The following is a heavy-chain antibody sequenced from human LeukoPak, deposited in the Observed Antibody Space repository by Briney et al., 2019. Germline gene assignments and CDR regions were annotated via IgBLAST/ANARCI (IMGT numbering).Heavy chain of an antibody. J-gene: IGHJ4*02. D-gene: IGHD5-24*01. V-gene: IGHV3-23*01. CDR2: VTPSGDPT. Sequence: GGSLRLSCAASGFTFSTYSMNWVRQAPGKGLEWVSGVTPSGDPTYYADSVKGRFIISRDNSKNTMYLQMNSLRAEDTGVYYCAKDSGWIQFIDWGQGTPVTVSS. CDR3: AKDSGWIQFID. CDR1: GFTFSTYS.